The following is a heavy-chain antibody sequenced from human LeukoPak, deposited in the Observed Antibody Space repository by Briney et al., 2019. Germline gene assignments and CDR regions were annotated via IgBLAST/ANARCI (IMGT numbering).Heavy chain of an antibody. CDR2: ISGSGGST. J-gene: IGHJ4*02. D-gene: IGHD3-3*01. V-gene: IGHV3-23*01. CDR3: AKDNDFWSGYSDY. CDR1: GFTYANYA. Sequence: GRSLRLSCAASGFTYANYAMHWVRQAPGKGLEWVSAISGSGGSTYYADSVKGRFTISRDNSKNTLYLQMNSLRAEDTAVYYCAKDNDFWSGYSDYWGQGTLVTVSS.